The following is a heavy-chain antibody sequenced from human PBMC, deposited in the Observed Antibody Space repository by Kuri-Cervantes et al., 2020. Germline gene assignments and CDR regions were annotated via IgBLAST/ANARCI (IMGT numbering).Heavy chain of an antibody. Sequence: GGSLRLSCAASGFTFSSHGMHWVRQAPGKGLEWVAVISYDGISKRYGDSVKGRFTISRDNSKNTLYLQMNSLRAEDTAVYYCARGGYGMDVWGQGTTVTVSS. CDR2: ISYDGISK. V-gene: IGHV3-30*03. CDR1: GFTFSSHG. CDR3: ARGGYGMDV. J-gene: IGHJ6*02.